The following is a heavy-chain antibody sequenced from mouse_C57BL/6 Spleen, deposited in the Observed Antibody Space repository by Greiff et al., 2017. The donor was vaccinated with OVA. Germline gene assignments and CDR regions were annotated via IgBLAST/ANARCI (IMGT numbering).Heavy chain of an antibody. CDR2: IYPGDGDT. V-gene: IGHV1-82*01. Sequence: VQLQQSGPELVKPGASVKISCKASGYAFSSSWMNWVKQRPGKGLEWIGRIYPGDGDTNYNGKFKGKATLTADKSSSTAYMQLSSLTSEDSAVYFCARSYYYGPYYYAMDYWGQGTSVTVSS. J-gene: IGHJ4*01. D-gene: IGHD1-1*01. CDR1: GYAFSSSW. CDR3: ARSYYYGPYYYAMDY.